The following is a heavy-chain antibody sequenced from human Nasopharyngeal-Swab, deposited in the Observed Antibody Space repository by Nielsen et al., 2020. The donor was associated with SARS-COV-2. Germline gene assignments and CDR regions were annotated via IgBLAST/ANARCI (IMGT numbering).Heavy chain of an antibody. V-gene: IGHV5-10-1*01. CDR3: ARLNYYGSGSYFSLDY. D-gene: IGHD3-10*01. J-gene: IGHJ4*02. Sequence: VRQMPGKGLVWMGRIDPTDSNINYSPSFQGHVTISADKSISTAYLHWSSLKASDTAMYYCARLNYYGSGSYFSLDYWGQGTLVTVSS. CDR2: IDPTDSNI.